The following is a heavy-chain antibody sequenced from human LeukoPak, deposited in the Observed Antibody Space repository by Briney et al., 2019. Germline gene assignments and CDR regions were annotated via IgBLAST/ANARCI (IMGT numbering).Heavy chain of an antibody. J-gene: IGHJ4*02. CDR1: GFTFSSYS. CDR3: AGGEAQWPPSRGQASPFDY. V-gene: IGHV3-48*01. D-gene: IGHD3-10*01. Sequence: PGGSLRLSCAASGFTFSSYSMNWVRQAPGKGLEWVSYISSSSSTIYYADSVKGRFTISRDNAKNSLYLQMNSLRAEDTAVYYCAGGEAQWPPSRGQASPFDYWGQGTLVTVSS. CDR2: ISSSSSTI.